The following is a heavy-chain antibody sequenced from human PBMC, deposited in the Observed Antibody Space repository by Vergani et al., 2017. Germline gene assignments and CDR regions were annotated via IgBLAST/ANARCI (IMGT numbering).Heavy chain of an antibody. V-gene: IGHV1-69*01. Sequence: QVQLVQSGAEVKKPGSSVKVSCKASGGTFSSYAISWVRQAPGQGLEWMGGIIPIFGTANYAQKFQGRVTITADESTSTAYMELSSLRSEDTAVYYCAREQQQTFSSIGARPEYYYYCMDVWGQGTTVTVSS. J-gene: IGHJ6*02. D-gene: IGHD6-6*01. CDR3: AREQQQTFSSIGARPEYYYYCMDV. CDR1: GGTFSSYA. CDR2: IIPIFGTA.